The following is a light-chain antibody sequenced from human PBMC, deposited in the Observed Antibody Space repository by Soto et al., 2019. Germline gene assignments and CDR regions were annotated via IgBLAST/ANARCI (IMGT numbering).Light chain of an antibody. J-gene: IGKJ2*02. CDR1: QSVSSS. CDR3: QQYSNRCT. CDR2: GAS. Sequence: EIVMPQSPATLSVSPGERATLSCRASQSVSSSLAWYQHKPGQAPRLLIYGASIRATGIPGRFSGSGSGTEFTLTISSLQSEDFAAYYCQQYSNRCTFGQGTKLEIK. V-gene: IGKV3D-15*01.